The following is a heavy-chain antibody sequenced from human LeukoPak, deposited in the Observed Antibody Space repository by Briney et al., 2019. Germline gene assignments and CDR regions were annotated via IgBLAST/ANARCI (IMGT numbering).Heavy chain of an antibody. V-gene: IGHV4-59*01. CDR1: GGSISSYY. J-gene: IGHJ4*02. CDR3: ATFRGNRGGFDY. CDR2: IYYSGST. D-gene: IGHD3-16*01. Sequence: SETLSLTCTVSGGSISSYYWTWIRQPPGKGLEWIAYIYYSGSTNYNPSLKSRVTISVDTSKNQFSLKLSSVTAADTAVYYCATFRGNRGGFDYWGQGTLVTVSS.